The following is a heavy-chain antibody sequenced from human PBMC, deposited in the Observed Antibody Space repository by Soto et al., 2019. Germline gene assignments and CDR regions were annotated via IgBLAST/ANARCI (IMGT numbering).Heavy chain of an antibody. CDR2: ISSSSSYT. CDR3: ARDHHRYSGYNDVDY. J-gene: IGHJ4*02. D-gene: IGHD5-12*01. V-gene: IGHV3-11*05. Sequence: PGGSLRLSCAASGFTFSDYYMSWIRQAPGKGLEWVSYISSSSSYTNYADSVKGRFTISRDNAKNSLYLQMNSLRAEDTAVYYCARDHHRYSGYNDVDYWDQGTLVTVSS. CDR1: GFTFSDYY.